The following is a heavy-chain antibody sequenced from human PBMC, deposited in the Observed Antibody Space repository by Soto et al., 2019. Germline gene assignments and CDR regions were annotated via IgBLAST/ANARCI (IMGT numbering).Heavy chain of an antibody. CDR2: IYYTGTT. Sequence: QVQLQESGPGLVKPSQTLSLTCTVSGDSISGGGYYWSWIRQNPGKGLEWIGFIYYTGTTTYNPSLKGRVTITVETSKNQFSLKLNSVTAAATAVYYCAREGGRCSSYFDPWGQGTMVTVSP. CDR3: AREGGRCSSYFDP. J-gene: IGHJ4*02. CDR1: GDSISGGGYY. D-gene: IGHD2-15*01. V-gene: IGHV4-31*03.